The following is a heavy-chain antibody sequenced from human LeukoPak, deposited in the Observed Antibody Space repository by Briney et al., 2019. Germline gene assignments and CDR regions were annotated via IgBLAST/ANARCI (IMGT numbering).Heavy chain of an antibody. D-gene: IGHD1-1*01. CDR1: GGSISNYF. J-gene: IGHJ4*02. CDR2: FYYSGNT. Sequence: SETLSLTCTVSGGSISNYFWSWIRQPPGKGLEWIGYFYYSGNTNYNPSLKSRVTISVDTSKNQFSLKLSSVAAADSAVYYCARERPTTPFDYWGRGTLVTVSS. CDR3: ARERPTTPFDY. V-gene: IGHV4-59*01.